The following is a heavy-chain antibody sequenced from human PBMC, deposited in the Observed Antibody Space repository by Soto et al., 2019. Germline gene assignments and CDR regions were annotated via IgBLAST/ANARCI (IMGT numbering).Heavy chain of an antibody. Sequence: QVQLVQSGAEVKKPGSSVKVSCKAYGGTFSSYAISWVRQAPGQGLEWMGGIIPIFGTANYAQKFQGRVTITADESTSTAYMELSSLRSEDTAVYYCARALEWLLNAVDIWGQGTMVNFSS. CDR2: IIPIFGTA. CDR3: ARALEWLLNAVDI. J-gene: IGHJ3*02. CDR1: GGTFSSYA. V-gene: IGHV1-69*01. D-gene: IGHD3-3*01.